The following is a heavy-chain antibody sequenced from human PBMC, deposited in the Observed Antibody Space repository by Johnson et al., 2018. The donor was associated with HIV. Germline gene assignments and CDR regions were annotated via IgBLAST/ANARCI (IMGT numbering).Heavy chain of an antibody. V-gene: IGHV3-48*03. D-gene: IGHD5-18*01. CDR2: ISSSGSTI. J-gene: IGHJ3*02. CDR3: ARAYSYGAFDI. Sequence: VLLVESGGGLVQPGGSLRLSCAASGFTFSSYEMNWVRQAPGKGLEWVSYISSSGSTIYYADSVKGRFTISRDNAKNSLYLQMNSLRAEDTAVYYCARAYSYGAFDIWGLGTKVTVSA. CDR1: GFTFSSYE.